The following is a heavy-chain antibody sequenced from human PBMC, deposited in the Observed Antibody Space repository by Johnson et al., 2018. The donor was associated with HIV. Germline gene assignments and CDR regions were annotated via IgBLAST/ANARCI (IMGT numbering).Heavy chain of an antibody. CDR2: IRSAGGSK. CDR1: GSTSSNAW. D-gene: IGHD3-3*01. CDR3: AKGPILDDGFDI. Sequence: QVQLVESGGGVVQPGGSLRFSCAAHGSTSSNAWLSRVSQSPAKGLEWVAFIRSAGGSKYYATNVNCRFTISRDNSKNTLYLQLNSLRAEDTAVYYCAKGPILDDGFDIWGQGTMVTVSS. J-gene: IGHJ3*02. V-gene: IGHV3-30*02.